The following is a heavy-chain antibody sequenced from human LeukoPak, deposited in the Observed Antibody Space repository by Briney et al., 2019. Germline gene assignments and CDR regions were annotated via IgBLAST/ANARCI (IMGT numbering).Heavy chain of an antibody. D-gene: IGHD3-9*01. CDR3: ARSYYDILTGYSLHWFDP. CDR2: TYYRSKWYN. J-gene: IGHJ5*02. Sequence: SQTLSLTCAISGDSVSSNSAAWNWIRQSPSRGLEWLGRTYYRSKWYNDYAVSVKSRITINPDTSKNQFSLQLNSVTPEDTAVYYCARSYYDILTGYSLHWFDPWGQGTLVTVSS. CDR1: GDSVSSNSAA. V-gene: IGHV6-1*01.